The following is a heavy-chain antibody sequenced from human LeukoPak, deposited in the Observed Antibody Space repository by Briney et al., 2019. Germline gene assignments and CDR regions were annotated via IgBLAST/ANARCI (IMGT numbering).Heavy chain of an antibody. V-gene: IGHV3-30*02. CDR3: AKAGDPYYNYYMDV. CDR1: GFTFSSYG. Sequence: GGSLRLSCAASGFTFSSYGMHWVRQAPGKGLEWVAFIRYDGSNKYYADSVKGRFTISRDNSKNTLYLQLNSLRAEDTAVYYCAKAGDPYYNYYMDVWGKGTTVTISS. D-gene: IGHD2-21*02. J-gene: IGHJ6*03. CDR2: IRYDGSNK.